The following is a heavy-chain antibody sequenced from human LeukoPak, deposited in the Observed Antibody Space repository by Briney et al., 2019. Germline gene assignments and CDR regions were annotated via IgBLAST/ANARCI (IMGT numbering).Heavy chain of an antibody. J-gene: IGHJ6*02. Sequence: PGGSLRLSCAASGFTVSSNYMSWVRQAPGKGLEWVSVIYSGGSTYYADSVKGRFTISRDNSKNTLYLQMNSLRAEDTAVYYCARDSISFPLHYDSSGHYKPYYYGMDVWGQGTTVTVSS. V-gene: IGHV3-53*01. CDR2: IYSGGST. CDR3: ARDSISFPLHYDSSGHYKPYYYGMDV. CDR1: GFTVSSNY. D-gene: IGHD3-22*01.